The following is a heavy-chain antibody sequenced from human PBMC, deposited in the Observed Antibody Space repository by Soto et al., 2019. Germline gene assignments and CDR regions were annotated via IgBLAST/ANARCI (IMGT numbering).Heavy chain of an antibody. Sequence: SETLSLTCTVSGGSISSSSYYWSWIRQFPGRGLEWIGCISSSGSTYYNPALNNRISLSLDTSQNQFSLKLLSVTAADTAIYYCARSGVTGIVIPSHWFDPWGQGTLVTVSS. CDR2: ISSSGST. CDR3: ARSGVTGIVIPSHWFDP. V-gene: IGHV4-31*03. J-gene: IGHJ5*02. D-gene: IGHD2-21*02. CDR1: GGSISSSSYY.